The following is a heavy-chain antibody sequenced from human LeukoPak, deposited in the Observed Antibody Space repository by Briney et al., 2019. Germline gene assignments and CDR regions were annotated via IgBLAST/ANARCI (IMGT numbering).Heavy chain of an antibody. CDR1: GGSISSSSYY. J-gene: IGHJ4*02. CDR3: ARRNSGYNNFDY. D-gene: IGHD5-12*01. Sequence: SETLSLTCTVPGGSISSSSYYWGWIRQPPGKGLEWIGSIYYSGSTYYNPSLKSRVTLSVDTSKNQFSLKLSSVTAADTAIYYCARRNSGYNNFDYWGQGTLVTVSS. V-gene: IGHV4-39*01. CDR2: IYYSGST.